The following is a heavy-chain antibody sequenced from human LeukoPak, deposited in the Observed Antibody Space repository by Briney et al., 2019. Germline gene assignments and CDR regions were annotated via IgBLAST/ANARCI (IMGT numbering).Heavy chain of an antibody. CDR3: ARDKIVGATYFDY. CDR2: IKQDGSEK. J-gene: IGHJ4*02. Sequence: GGSLRLSCAASGFTFSSYGMHWVRQAPGKGLEWVANIKQDGSEKYYVDSVKGRFTISRGNAKNSLYLQMNSLRAEDTAVYYCARDKIVGATYFDYWGQGTLVTVSS. V-gene: IGHV3-7*01. CDR1: GFTFSSYG. D-gene: IGHD1-26*01.